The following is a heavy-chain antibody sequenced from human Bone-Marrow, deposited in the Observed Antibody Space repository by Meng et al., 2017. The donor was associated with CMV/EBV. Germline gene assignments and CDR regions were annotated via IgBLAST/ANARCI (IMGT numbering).Heavy chain of an antibody. Sequence: SETLSLTCTVSGYSISSGYYWGWIRQPPGKGLEWIGSIYYSGSTNYNPSLKSRVTISVDTSKNQFSLKLSSVTAADTAVYYCAADSGSYPGSDYWGQGTLVTVSS. D-gene: IGHD1-26*01. CDR1: GYSISSGYY. V-gene: IGHV4-38-2*02. CDR3: AADSGSYPGSDY. J-gene: IGHJ4*02. CDR2: IYYSGST.